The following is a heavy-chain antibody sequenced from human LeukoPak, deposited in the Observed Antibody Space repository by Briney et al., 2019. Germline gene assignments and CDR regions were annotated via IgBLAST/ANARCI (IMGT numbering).Heavy chain of an antibody. CDR3: PKPPPTMP. D-gene: IGHD2-2*01. V-gene: IGHV3-23*01. CDR2: ITDSGDST. CDR1: GFTFSSYG. J-gene: IGHJ4*02. Sequence: PGGSLRLSCAASGFTFSSYGMSWVRQAPGKGLEWVSTITDSGDSTYYADSVKGRFTISRDNSKKTLYLQMNSLRAEDTAVYYCPKPPPTMPWGQGTLVTVSS.